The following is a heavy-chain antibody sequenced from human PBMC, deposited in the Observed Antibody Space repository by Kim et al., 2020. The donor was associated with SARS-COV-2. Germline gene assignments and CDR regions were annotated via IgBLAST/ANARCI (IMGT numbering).Heavy chain of an antibody. V-gene: IGHV5-10-1*01. Sequence: GESLKISCKGSGYSFTSYWISWVRQMPGKGLEWMGRIDPSDSYTNYSPSFQGHVTISADKSITTAYLQWSSLKASDTAMYYCAGLSITFAELDYWGQGTLVTAS. J-gene: IGHJ4*02. CDR1: GYSFTSYW. CDR2: IDPSDSYT. CDR3: AGLSITFAELDY. D-gene: IGHD3-10*01.